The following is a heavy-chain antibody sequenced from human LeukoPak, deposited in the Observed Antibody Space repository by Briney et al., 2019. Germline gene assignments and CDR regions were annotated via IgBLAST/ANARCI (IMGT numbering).Heavy chain of an antibody. Sequence: EGSLRLSCAASGFTFSTYVMHWVRQAPGKGLEWVALISYDGGNQYYADSVKGRFTISRDISKSTLYLQLNSLRPEDTAVYYCAMRAVAGSHFNYFDYWGQGTLVTVSS. D-gene: IGHD6-19*01. CDR2: ISYDGGNQ. V-gene: IGHV3-30*04. CDR3: AMRAVAGSHFNYFDY. J-gene: IGHJ4*02. CDR1: GFTFSTYV.